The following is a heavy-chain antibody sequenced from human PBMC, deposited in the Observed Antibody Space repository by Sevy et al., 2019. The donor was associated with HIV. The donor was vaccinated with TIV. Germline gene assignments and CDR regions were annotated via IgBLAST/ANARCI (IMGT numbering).Heavy chain of an antibody. CDR3: AKVLPKGGAFDI. D-gene: IGHD1-26*01. CDR1: GFTFSSYS. Sequence: GGSLRLSCAASGFTFSSYSMSWVRQAPGKGLEWVSAISGSGGRTYYADSVKGRFTISRDNSKNTLYLQMNSLRTEDTTVYYCAKVLPKGGAFDIWGQGTMVTVSS. J-gene: IGHJ3*02. V-gene: IGHV3-23*01. CDR2: ISGSGGRT.